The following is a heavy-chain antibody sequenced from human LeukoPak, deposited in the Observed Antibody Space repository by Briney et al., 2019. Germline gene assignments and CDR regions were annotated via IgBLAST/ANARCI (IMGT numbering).Heavy chain of an antibody. CDR3: ARRAWGTVGNPYYYYYYMDV. CDR2: IIPIFGTA. CDR1: GGTFSSYA. J-gene: IGHJ6*03. Sequence: SVKVSCKASGGTFSSYAISWVRQAPGQGLEWMGGIIPIFGTANYAQKLQGRVTITADESTSTAYMELSSLRSEDTAVYYCARRAWGTVGNPYYYYYYMDVWGKGTTVTVSS. V-gene: IGHV1-69*13. D-gene: IGHD3-16*01.